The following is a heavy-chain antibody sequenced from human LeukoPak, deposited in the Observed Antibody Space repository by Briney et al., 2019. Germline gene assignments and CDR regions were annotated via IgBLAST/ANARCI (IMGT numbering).Heavy chain of an antibody. D-gene: IGHD2-2*01. J-gene: IGHJ6*04. Sequence: GGSLRLSCAASGFTFSSYGMHWVRQAPGKGLGGVAVISYDGSNQYYVDYVKGRFTISRDNSNNTLYLQKNGLRADDTAVYYCAKDQYVRDNVVIPAAMLGMDVWGKGTTVTVSS. CDR3: AKDQYVRDNVVIPAAMLGMDV. V-gene: IGHV3-30*18. CDR2: ISYDGSNQ. CDR1: GFTFSSYG.